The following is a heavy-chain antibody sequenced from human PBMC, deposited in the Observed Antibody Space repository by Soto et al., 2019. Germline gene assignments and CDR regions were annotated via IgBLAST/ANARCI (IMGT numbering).Heavy chain of an antibody. CDR2: IYYSGST. Sequence: PSETLSLTCTVSGGSISSYYWSWIRQPPGKGLEWIGCIYYSGSTNYNPSLKSRVTISVDTSKNQFSLKLSSVTAADTAVYYCTRLGEYYDFWSGYSSPDAFDIWGQGTMVTVSS. V-gene: IGHV4-59*08. J-gene: IGHJ3*02. CDR1: GGSISSYY. CDR3: TRLGEYYDFWSGYSSPDAFDI. D-gene: IGHD3-3*01.